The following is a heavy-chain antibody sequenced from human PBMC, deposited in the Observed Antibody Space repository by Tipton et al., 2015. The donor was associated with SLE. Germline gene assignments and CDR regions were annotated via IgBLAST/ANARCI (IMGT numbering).Heavy chain of an antibody. Sequence: TLSLTCTVSGGSLSGGDYYWGWIRQPPGKGLAWIGFIYHSGNTFYNPSLESRLTMSVDTSKNQFSLTLTSVTAADTAVYYCARVDSSGYSGEYFQHWGQGTLVTVSS. D-gene: IGHD3-22*01. CDR3: ARVDSSGYSGEYFQH. CDR1: GGSLSGGDYY. V-gene: IGHV4-30-4*01. J-gene: IGHJ1*01. CDR2: IYHSGNT.